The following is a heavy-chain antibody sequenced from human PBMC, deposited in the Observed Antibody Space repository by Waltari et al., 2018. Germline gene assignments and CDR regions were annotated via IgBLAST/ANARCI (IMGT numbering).Heavy chain of an antibody. V-gene: IGHV3-23*04. CDR2: ISGIGVTT. J-gene: IGHJ5*02. D-gene: IGHD3-10*01. CDR1: GFTFKRYA. CDR3: AKDMGSGSCVDL. Sequence: EVQLVESGGGLVQPGGSLRLSCVASGFTFKRYAMSWVRQAPGKGLEWVSTISGIGVTTYDTDSAKGRFTISRDNSDNTLYLMMNSLRVEDTAIYYCAKDMGSGSCVDLWGQGTLVTVSS.